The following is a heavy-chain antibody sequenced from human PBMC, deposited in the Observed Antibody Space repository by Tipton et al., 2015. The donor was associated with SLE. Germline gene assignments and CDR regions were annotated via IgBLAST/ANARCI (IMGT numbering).Heavy chain of an antibody. CDR3: VSSPNYDFMDV. CDR1: GFTFSNDA. Sequence: SLRLSCAASGFTFSNDAMTWVRQAPGKGLEWVSIISGRGDTTYYADSVKGRFTISRDNSKNTLYLQMNSLRAEDTAVYYCVSSPNYDFMDVWGEGATVTVSS. V-gene: IGHV3-23*01. D-gene: IGHD2-15*01. CDR2: ISGRGDTT. J-gene: IGHJ6*03.